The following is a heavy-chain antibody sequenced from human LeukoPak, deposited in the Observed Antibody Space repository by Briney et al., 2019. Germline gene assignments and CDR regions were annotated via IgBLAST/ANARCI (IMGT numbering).Heavy chain of an antibody. V-gene: IGHV1-8*02. D-gene: IGHD3-9*01. CDR1: GYTFNTYG. CDR2: MNPNSGNT. Sequence: ASVKVSCKASGYTFNTYGISWVRQATGQGLEWMGWMNPNSGNTGYAQKFQGRVTMTRNTSISTAYMELSSLRSEDTAVYYCARGHTKYYDILTGYRYYYYYGMDVWGQGTTVTVSS. J-gene: IGHJ6*02. CDR3: ARGHTKYYDILTGYRYYYYYGMDV.